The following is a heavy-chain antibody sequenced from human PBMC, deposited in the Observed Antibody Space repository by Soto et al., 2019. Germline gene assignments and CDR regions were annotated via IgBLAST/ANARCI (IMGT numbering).Heavy chain of an antibody. CDR1: GFAFSSYA. D-gene: IGHD3-16*01. CDR3: ARDPLIAYRAEPTPQIAYYYYYYGMDV. Sequence: QVQLVESGGGVVQPGRSLRLSCAAYGFAFSSYAMHWVRQAPGKGLEWVAVISYDGSNKYYADSVKGRFTISRDNSKNTLYLQMNSLRAEDTAVYYCARDPLIAYRAEPTPQIAYYYYYYGMDVWGQGTTVTVSS. V-gene: IGHV3-30-3*01. CDR2: ISYDGSNK. J-gene: IGHJ6*02.